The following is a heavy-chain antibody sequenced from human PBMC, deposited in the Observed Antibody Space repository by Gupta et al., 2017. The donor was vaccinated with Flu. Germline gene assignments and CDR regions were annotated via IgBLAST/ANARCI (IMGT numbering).Heavy chain of an antibody. J-gene: IGHJ6*02. CDR3: AKEKSRGMDV. CDR2: ISYDGSNK. Sequence: QGQLVESLGGLVQPWGSVGLCCAGSVLTLSSYGMHWVRQAPGKGLEWVAVISYDGSNKYYADSVKGRFTISRDNSKNTLYLQMNSLRAEDTAVYYCAKEKSRGMDVWGQGTTVTVSS. V-gene: IGHV3-30*18. CDR1: VLTLSSYG.